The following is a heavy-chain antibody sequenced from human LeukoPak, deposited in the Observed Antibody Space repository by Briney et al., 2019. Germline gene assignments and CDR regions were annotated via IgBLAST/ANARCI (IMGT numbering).Heavy chain of an antibody. Sequence: SETLSLTCTVSGGSISSYYWSWIRQPPGKGLEWIGYIYYSGSINYNPSLKSRVTISVDTSKNQFSLRLSSVSAADTAVYYCARVTGYMIEDYFDYWGRGTLVTVSS. J-gene: IGHJ4*02. V-gene: IGHV4-59*01. CDR1: GGSISSYY. CDR3: ARVTGYMIEDYFDY. CDR2: IYYSGSI. D-gene: IGHD3-22*01.